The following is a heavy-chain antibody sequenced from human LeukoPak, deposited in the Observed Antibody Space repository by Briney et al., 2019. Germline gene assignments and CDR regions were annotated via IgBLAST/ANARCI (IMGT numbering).Heavy chain of an antibody. CDR3: SYSLNY. Sequence: PGGSLRLSCAASGFTFSRSWMGWVRQAPGKGLEWVANIKEDGSETHYVDSAKGRFTISRDNAKNTLFLQVDSLRVEDTAIYYCSYSLNYWGQGTLVTVSS. CDR1: GFTFSRSW. D-gene: IGHD2-21*01. V-gene: IGHV3-7*01. J-gene: IGHJ4*02. CDR2: IKEDGSET.